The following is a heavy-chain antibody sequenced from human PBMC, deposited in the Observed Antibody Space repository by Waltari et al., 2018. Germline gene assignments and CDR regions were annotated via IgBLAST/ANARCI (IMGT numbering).Heavy chain of an antibody. CDR3: ARVVVPADFDY. D-gene: IGHD2-2*01. CDR2: IYQSGST. Sequence: QVQLQESGPGLVKPSGPLALRCTVSGYSMRSGSYWGRIRQPTGKGLEWIGSIYQSGSTYYNPSLKSRVTISVDTSKNQFSLKLSSVTAADTAVYYCARVVVPADFDYWGQGTLVTVSS. J-gene: IGHJ4*02. V-gene: IGHV4-38-2*02. CDR1: GYSMRSGSY.